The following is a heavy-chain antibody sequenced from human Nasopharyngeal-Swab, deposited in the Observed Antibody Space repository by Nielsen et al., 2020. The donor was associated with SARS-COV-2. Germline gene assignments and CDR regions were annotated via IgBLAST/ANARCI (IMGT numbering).Heavy chain of an antibody. D-gene: IGHD2-15*01. CDR1: GYTFTSYD. J-gene: IGHJ6*02. CDR3: ARDFLGYCSGGSCYSNGMDV. Sequence: ASVKVSCKASGYTFTSYDINWVRQATGQGLVWMGWMNPNSGNTGYAQKFQGRVTMTRNTSISTAYMELSSLRSEDTAVYYCARDFLGYCSGGSCYSNGMDVWGQGTTVTVSS. CDR2: MNPNSGNT. V-gene: IGHV1-8*01.